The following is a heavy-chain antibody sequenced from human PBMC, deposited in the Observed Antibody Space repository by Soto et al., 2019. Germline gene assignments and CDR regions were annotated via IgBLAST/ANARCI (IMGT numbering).Heavy chain of an antibody. CDR3: FLGYCGGGSCYSYYFDY. Sequence: QVQLVQSGAEVKKPGASVKVSCKASGYTFTSYDINWVRQATGQGLEWMGWMNPNSGNTGYAQKFQGRVTMTRNTSISTAYLELSRLRSEDTAVYYCFLGYCGGGSCYSYYFDYWGQGTLVTVSS. J-gene: IGHJ4*02. CDR2: MNPNSGNT. CDR1: GYTFTSYD. D-gene: IGHD2-15*01. V-gene: IGHV1-8*01.